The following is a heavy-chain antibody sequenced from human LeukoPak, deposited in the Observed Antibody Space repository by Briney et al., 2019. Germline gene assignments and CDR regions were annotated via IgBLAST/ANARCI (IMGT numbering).Heavy chain of an antibody. CDR3: ARDRYGGNIDY. J-gene: IGHJ4*02. CDR2: IYYSGST. CDR1: GESFSSYY. D-gene: IGHD4-23*01. Sequence: SETLSLTCAVYGESFSSYYWSWIRQPPGKGLEWIGYIYYSGSTNYNPSLKSRVTISVDTSKNQFSLKLSSVTAADTAVYYCARDRYGGNIDYWGQGTLVTVSS. V-gene: IGHV4-59*01.